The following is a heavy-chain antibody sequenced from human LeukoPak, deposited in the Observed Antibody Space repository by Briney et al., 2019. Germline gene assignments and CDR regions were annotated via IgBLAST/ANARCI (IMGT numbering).Heavy chain of an antibody. CDR2: IYNSGST. CDR1: GVSMSSYR. V-gene: IGHV4-59*01. D-gene: IGHD5-18*01. Sequence: SETLSLTCTVSGVSMSSYRWSWIRQPPGKGLEWVGYIYNSGSTNYKHSLKRRVTISLDTSKNQFSLKLNSVTAADTAVYYCARESTPRRLDTAMVRSDYWGQGTMVTVSS. J-gene: IGHJ4*02. CDR3: ARESTPRRLDTAMVRSDY.